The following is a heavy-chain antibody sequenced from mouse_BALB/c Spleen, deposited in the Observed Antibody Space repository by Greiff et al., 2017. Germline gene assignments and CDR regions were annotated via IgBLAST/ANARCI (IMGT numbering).Heavy chain of an antibody. Sequence: VQVVESGPGLVAPSQSLSITCTVSGFSLTSYGVHWVRQPPGKGLEWLGVIWAGGSTNYNSALMSRLSISKDNSKSQVFLKMNSLQTDDTAMYYCARDYYRYDVRAMDYWGQGTSVTVSS. D-gene: IGHD2-14*01. CDR1: GFSLTSYG. J-gene: IGHJ4*01. V-gene: IGHV2-9*02. CDR2: IWAGGST. CDR3: ARDYYRYDVRAMDY.